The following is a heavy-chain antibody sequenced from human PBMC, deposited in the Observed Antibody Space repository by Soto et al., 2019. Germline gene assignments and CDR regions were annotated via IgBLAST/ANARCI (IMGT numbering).Heavy chain of an antibody. J-gene: IGHJ4*02. CDR2: INSNGGST. CDR3: ARAPGYSGYDALDY. D-gene: IGHD5-12*01. CDR1: GFTFSSYA. V-gene: IGHV3-64*01. Sequence: GGSLRLSCAASGFTFSSYAMHWVRQAPGKGLEYVSVINSNGGSTFYANSVKGRFTISRDNSKNTLYLQMGSLRVEDTGVYYCARAPGYSGYDALDYWGQGTLVTVS.